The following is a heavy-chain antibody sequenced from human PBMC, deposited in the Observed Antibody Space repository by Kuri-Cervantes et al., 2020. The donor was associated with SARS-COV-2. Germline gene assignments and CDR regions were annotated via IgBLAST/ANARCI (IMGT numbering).Heavy chain of an antibody. CDR2: IGTAGDT. Sequence: GESLKISCAASGFTFSSYDMHWVRQATGKGLEWVSAIGTAGDTYYPGSVKGRFTISRENAKNSLYLQMNSLRAEDTAVYYCARVGPYYDSSGYYLDYWGQGTLVTVSS. D-gene: IGHD3-22*01. CDR3: ARVGPYYDSSGYYLDY. CDR1: GFTFSSYD. V-gene: IGHV3-13*04. J-gene: IGHJ4*02.